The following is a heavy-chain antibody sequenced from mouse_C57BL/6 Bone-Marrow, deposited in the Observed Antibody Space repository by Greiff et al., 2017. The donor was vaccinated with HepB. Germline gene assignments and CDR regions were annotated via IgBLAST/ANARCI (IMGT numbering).Heavy chain of an antibody. CDR2: INPYNGGT. J-gene: IGHJ3*01. CDR3: ASLNWDVAY. V-gene: IGHV1-19*01. CDR1: GYTFTDYY. Sequence: EVQLQQSGPVLVKPGASVKMSCKASGYTFTDYYMNWVKQSHGKSLEWIGVINPYNGGTSYNQKFKGKATLTVDKSSSTAYMELNSLTSEDSAVYYCASLNWDVAYWGQGTLVTVSA. D-gene: IGHD4-1*01.